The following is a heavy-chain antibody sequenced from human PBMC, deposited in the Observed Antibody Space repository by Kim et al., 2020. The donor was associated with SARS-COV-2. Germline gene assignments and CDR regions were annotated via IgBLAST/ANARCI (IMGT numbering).Heavy chain of an antibody. D-gene: IGHD3-3*01. V-gene: IGHV1-3*01. J-gene: IGHJ5*02. CDR3: AKSVLRVLEWDNWFDP. Sequence: KFQGRVTITRDTSASTAYMELSSLRSEDTAVYYCAKSVLRVLEWDNWFDPWGQGTLVTVSS.